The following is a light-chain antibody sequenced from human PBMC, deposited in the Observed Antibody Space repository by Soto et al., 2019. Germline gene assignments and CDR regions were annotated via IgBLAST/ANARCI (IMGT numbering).Light chain of an antibody. CDR1: QGINIF. CDR2: AAS. CDR3: QQYYSYPV. Sequence: DIQLTQSPSFLSASVGDGVTITCRASQGINIFLAWFQQKPGKAPNLLISAASTLQSGVPSRFSGSGSGTDFTLTISCLQSEDFATYYCQQYYSYPVFGQGTRLEIK. J-gene: IGKJ5*01. V-gene: IGKV1-9*01.